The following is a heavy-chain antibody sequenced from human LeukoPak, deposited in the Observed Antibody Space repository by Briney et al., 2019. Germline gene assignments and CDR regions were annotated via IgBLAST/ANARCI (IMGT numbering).Heavy chain of an antibody. CDR1: GFTFSTYA. CDR3: AKGSSNFYFDS. CDR2: ISGGGGSI. D-gene: IGHD1-7*01. J-gene: IGHJ4*02. V-gene: IGHV3-23*01. Sequence: LAGGSLRLPCAASGFTFSTYAMYWVRQAPGKGLEWVSAISGGGGSIYYADSVKGRFTISRDNSKNTLYLQMNSLGVEDTAVYYCAKGSSNFYFDSWGQGTLVTVSS.